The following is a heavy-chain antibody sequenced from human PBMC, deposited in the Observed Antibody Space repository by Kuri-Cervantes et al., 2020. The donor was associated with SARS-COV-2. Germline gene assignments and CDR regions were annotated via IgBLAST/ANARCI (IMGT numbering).Heavy chain of an antibody. CDR2: ISWDGGST. V-gene: IGHV3-43D*04. J-gene: IGHJ6*02. CDR3: AREDVGGGYYYGMDV. CDR1: GFTFDDYA. D-gene: IGHD3-10*01. Sequence: GGSLRLSCAASGFTFDDYAMHWVRQAPGKGLEWVSLISWDGGSTYYADSVKGRFTISRDNAKNSLYLQMNSLRAEDTAVYYCAREDVGGGYYYGMDVWGQGTTVTGSS.